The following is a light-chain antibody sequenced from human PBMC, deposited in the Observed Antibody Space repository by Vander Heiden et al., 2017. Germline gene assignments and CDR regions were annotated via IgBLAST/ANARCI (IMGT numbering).Light chain of an antibody. J-gene: IGLJ2*01. CDR2: EDN. Sequence: NFMLTQPHSVSESPGKTVTISCTRSSCSIASNYVQWYQQRPGSSPTTVIYEDNQRPSGVPDRFSGSIDSSSNSASLTISGLKTEDEADYYCQSYDSRNVVFGGGTKLTVL. V-gene: IGLV6-57*01. CDR3: QSYDSRNVV. CDR1: SCSIASNY.